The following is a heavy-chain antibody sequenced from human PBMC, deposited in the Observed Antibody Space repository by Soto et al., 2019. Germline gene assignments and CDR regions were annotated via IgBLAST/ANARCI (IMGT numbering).Heavy chain of an antibody. CDR2: IYHSGST. CDR1: GGSISSGGYS. D-gene: IGHD2-2*01. J-gene: IGHJ5*02. V-gene: IGHV4-30-2*01. CDR3: APYCSSTSCLFGTFDP. Sequence: SETLSLTCAVSGGSISSGGYSWSWIRQPPGKGLEWIGYIYHSGSTYYNPSLKSRVTISVDRSKNQFSLKLSSVTAADTAVYYCAPYCSSTSCLFGTFDPWGQGTLVTVS.